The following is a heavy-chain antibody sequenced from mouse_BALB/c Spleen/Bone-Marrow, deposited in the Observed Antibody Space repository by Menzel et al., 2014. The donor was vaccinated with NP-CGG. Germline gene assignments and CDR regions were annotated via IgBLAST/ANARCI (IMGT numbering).Heavy chain of an antibody. V-gene: IGHV14-3*02. Sequence: EVKLQESGAELVKPGASVKLSCTASGFNIKDTYMHWVKQRPEQGLEWIGRIDPANGNTKYDPKFQGKATITADTSSNTAYLRLSSLTSEDTAVYYCATMITDWYFDVWGAGTTVTVSS. CDR2: IDPANGNT. CDR3: ATMITDWYFDV. CDR1: GFNIKDTY. J-gene: IGHJ1*01. D-gene: IGHD2-4*01.